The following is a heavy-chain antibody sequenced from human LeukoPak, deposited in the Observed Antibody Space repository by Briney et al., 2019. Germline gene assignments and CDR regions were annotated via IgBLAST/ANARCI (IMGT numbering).Heavy chain of an antibody. D-gene: IGHD6-13*01. Sequence: GASVKVSCKASGYTFTGYYMHWVRQAPGQGLEWMGWINPNSGGTNYAQKFQGRVTMTRDTSASTAYMELRSLRSDDTAVYYCARDKYSSWATNIWGQGTMVTVSS. CDR2: INPNSGGT. V-gene: IGHV1-2*02. J-gene: IGHJ3*02. CDR3: ARDKYSSWATNI. CDR1: GYTFTGYY.